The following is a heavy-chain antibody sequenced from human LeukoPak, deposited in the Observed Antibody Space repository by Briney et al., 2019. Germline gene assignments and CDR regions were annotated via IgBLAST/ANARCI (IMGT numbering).Heavy chain of an antibody. CDR1: GFPLSSYA. J-gene: IGHJ3*02. V-gene: IGHV3-23*01. CDR3: ARGRQNSGSHSDPFDI. Sequence: GGSVRLSCAACGFPLSSYAMRWARHAPGKGLEWVSAITGSGGSTYSADSAKGRFTISRDNSKNTLYLQMNSLRPEDTAVYYCARGRQNSGSHSDPFDIWGQGTVVTVSS. CDR2: ITGSGGST. D-gene: IGHD1-26*01.